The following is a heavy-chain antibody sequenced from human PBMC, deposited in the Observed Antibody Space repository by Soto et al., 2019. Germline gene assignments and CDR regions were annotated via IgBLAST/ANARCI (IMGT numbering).Heavy chain of an antibody. CDR1: GGSFSGYI. V-gene: IGHV4-34*01. Sequence: PSETLSLTSDVYGGSFSGYIWTWIRQTPGKGLQWIGQINHSGSANYNPSLKSRVTISVHTSKSQFSLELSSVAAADTAVYYCARGLISGSHYSGGWYYFDSWGQGTQVTAPQ. CDR2: INHSGSA. D-gene: IGHD1-26*01. CDR3: ARGLISGSHYSGGWYYFDS. J-gene: IGHJ4*02.